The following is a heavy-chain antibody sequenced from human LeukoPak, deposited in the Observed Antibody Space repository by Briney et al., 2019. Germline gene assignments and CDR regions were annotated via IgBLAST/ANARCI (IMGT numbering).Heavy chain of an antibody. CDR3: VARNGDYSYMDV. V-gene: IGHV4-39*01. Sequence: SETLSLTCTVSGGSIINRSYYWDWIRQPPGKGLEWVGSSYYSGTTYYNPSLKGRFNISGDESKNPLSLQLSSVTAADTAVYYCVARNGDYSYMDVWGKGTTVTVSS. D-gene: IGHD1-1*01. CDR2: SYYSGTT. J-gene: IGHJ6*03. CDR1: GGSIINRSYY.